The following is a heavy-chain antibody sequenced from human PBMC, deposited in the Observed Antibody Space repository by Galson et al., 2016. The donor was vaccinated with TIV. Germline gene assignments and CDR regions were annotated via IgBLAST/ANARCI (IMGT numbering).Heavy chain of an antibody. V-gene: IGHV4-4*07. J-gene: IGHJ4*02. D-gene: IGHD5-18*01. CDR2: IFTDGTT. Sequence: ETLSLTCTVSGFSIASRYYWSWVRQSPGKGLEWIGRIFTDGTTTYNPSLKSRVAISVDTSRRQFSLRLRSVTAADTALYYCATVNTNSRKYFDYWGQGIQVTVS. CDR1: GFSIASRYY. CDR3: ATVNTNSRKYFDY.